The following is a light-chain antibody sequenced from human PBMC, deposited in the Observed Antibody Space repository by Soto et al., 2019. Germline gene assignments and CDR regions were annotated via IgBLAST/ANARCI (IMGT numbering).Light chain of an antibody. J-gene: IGKJ4*01. V-gene: IGKV3-15*01. CDR2: GAS. CDR1: QSVSSN. CDR3: QQYNNWPLT. Sequence: EIVMTQSPATLSVSPGDRATLSCRASQSVSSNLAWYQQKPGQAPRLLIYGASTRATGIPAWFSGSRSGTDFTLTISSRQSEDFAVYYCQQYNNWPLTFGGGTTVEIK.